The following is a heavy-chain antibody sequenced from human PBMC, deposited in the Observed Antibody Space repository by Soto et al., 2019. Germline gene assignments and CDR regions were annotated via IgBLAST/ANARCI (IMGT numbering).Heavy chain of an antibody. D-gene: IGHD5-12*01. Sequence: DVQLVESGGGLIPPGGSLRLSCVASGLTVSGQHYVAWVRPAPGKWPEWVSGVSDLAGTYYADSVRGRFTTSIGNSRTTVWLQMRDLRPEDTALYFCATWHLREHAYDIWGRGTMVTVAS. CDR2: VSDLAGT. J-gene: IGHJ3*02. V-gene: IGHV3-53*01. CDR3: ATWHLREHAYDI. CDR1: GLTVSGQHY.